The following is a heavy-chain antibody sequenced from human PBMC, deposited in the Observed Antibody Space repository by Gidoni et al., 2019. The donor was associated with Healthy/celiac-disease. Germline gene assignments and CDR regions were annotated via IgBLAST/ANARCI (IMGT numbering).Heavy chain of an antibody. CDR3: ARRYYYGSTATWYFDL. Sequence: QLQLQESGPGLVKPSETLSLTCTVSGGSISSSSYYWGWIRQPPGKGLEWIGSIYYSGSTYYNPSLKSRVTISVDTSKNQFSLKLSSVTAADTAVYYCARRYYYGSTATWYFDLWGRGTLVTVSS. V-gene: IGHV4-39*01. D-gene: IGHD3-10*01. J-gene: IGHJ2*01. CDR2: IYYSGST. CDR1: GGSISSSSYY.